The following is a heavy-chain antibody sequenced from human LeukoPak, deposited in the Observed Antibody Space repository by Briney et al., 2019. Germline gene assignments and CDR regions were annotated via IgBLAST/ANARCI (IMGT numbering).Heavy chain of an antibody. V-gene: IGHV4-34*01. D-gene: IGHD1-1*01. CDR1: GGSFSGYY. J-gene: IGHJ4*02. CDR3: ARAEGTTLAPLFEDY. Sequence: SETLSLTCAVYGGSFSGYYWSWIRQPPGKGLEWIGEINHSGSTNYNPSLKSRVTISVDTSKNQFSLKLSSVTAADTAVYYCARAEGTTLAPLFEDYWGQGTLVTVSS. CDR2: INHSGST.